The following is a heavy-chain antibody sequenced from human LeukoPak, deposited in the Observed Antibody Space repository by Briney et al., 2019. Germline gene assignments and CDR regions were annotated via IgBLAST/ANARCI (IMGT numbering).Heavy chain of an antibody. CDR1: GYTFTGYY. Sequence: ASVKVSCKASGYTFTGYYMHWVRQAPGQGLEWMGWINPNSGGTNYAQKFQGRVTMTRDTSISTAYMELSRLRSDDTAVYYCARGLSIAVAGFGYWGQGTLVTVSS. D-gene: IGHD6-19*01. V-gene: IGHV1-2*02. CDR3: ARGLSIAVAGFGY. J-gene: IGHJ4*02. CDR2: INPNSGGT.